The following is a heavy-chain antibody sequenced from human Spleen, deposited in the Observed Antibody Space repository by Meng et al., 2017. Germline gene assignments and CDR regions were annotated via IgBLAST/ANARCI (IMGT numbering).Heavy chain of an antibody. J-gene: IGHJ5*02. V-gene: IGHV4-39*01. CDR2: IGHYGFT. Sequence: QPQLQESGPGLVKPSEALSLTCSVSGGSISTSGYYWGWIPQPPGKGLEWIGSIGHYGFTYYPPSLKSRITVSIDTSKNQFSLRLASVTAADTAVYYCVRSSGWVRTGFDPWGQGTLVTVSS. CDR1: GGSISTSGYY. D-gene: IGHD6-19*01. CDR3: VRSSGWVRTGFDP.